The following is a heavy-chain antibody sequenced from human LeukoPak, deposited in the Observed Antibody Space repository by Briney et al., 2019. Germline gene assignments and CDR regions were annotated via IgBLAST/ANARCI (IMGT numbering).Heavy chain of an antibody. CDR2: IKQDGSEK. D-gene: IGHD1-26*01. J-gene: IGHJ4*02. Sequence: GGSLRLSCAASGFTFSSYWMSWVRQAPGKGLEWVANIKQDGSEKYYVDSVKGRFTISRDNSKNTLYLQMNSLRAEDTAVYYCARGGIVGAPRESPFDYWGQGTLVTVSS. V-gene: IGHV3-7*01. CDR1: GFTFSSYW. CDR3: ARGGIVGAPRESPFDY.